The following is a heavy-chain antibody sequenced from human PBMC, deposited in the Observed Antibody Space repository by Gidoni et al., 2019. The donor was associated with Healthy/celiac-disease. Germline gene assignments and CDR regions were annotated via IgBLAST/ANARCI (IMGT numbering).Heavy chain of an antibody. J-gene: IGHJ5*02. CDR2: ISAYNGNT. D-gene: IGHD2-2*01. CDR3: ARDVVVVPAASRGYWFDP. V-gene: IGHV1-18*01. Sequence: QVQLVQSGAEVKKPGASVKVSCKAPGYTFPSYGKSWVRQAPGQGLEWMGWISAYNGNTNYAQKLQGRVTMTTDTSTSTAYMELRSLRSDDTAVYYCARDVVVVPAASRGYWFDPWGQGTLVTVSS. CDR1: GYTFPSYG.